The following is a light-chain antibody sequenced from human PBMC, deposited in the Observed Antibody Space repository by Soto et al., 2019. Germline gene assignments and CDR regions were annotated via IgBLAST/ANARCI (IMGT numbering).Light chain of an antibody. V-gene: IGLV1-47*02. CDR1: SSNIGNNY. J-gene: IGLJ2*01. Sequence: QSVLTQPPSASGTPGQRVTISCSGSSSNIGNNYVYWYQQFPGTAPKLLIYRDNQRPSGVPDRFSGSKSGTSASLAIGGLRSEDEADYYCAAWDDSPRDVVFGGGTKLTVL. CDR2: RDN. CDR3: AAWDDSPRDVV.